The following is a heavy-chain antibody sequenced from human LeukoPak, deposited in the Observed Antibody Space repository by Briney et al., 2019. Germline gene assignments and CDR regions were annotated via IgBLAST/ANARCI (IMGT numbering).Heavy chain of an antibody. D-gene: IGHD1-26*01. Sequence: GGSLRLSCAASGFTFSSYGMHWVRQAPGKGLEWVSAISGSGGNTYYADSVKGRFTISRDNSKNTLYLQMNSLRAEDTAVYYCAKDSRWGGSYVDYWGQGTLVTVSS. J-gene: IGHJ4*02. CDR2: ISGSGGNT. CDR1: GFTFSSYG. CDR3: AKDSRWGGSYVDY. V-gene: IGHV3-23*01.